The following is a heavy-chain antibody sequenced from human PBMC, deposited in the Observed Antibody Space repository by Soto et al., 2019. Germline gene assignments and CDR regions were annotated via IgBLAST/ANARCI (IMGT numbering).Heavy chain of an antibody. CDR1: GFTFSSHA. J-gene: IGHJ3*02. V-gene: IGHV3-23*04. D-gene: IGHD6-13*01. CDR3: AKEEREQQVVYDAFDM. CDR2: ISGSGVTT. Sequence: EVQLVEAGGGLVQPGGSLRVSCAASGFTFSSHAMSWVRQAPGKGLEWVSSISGSGVTTDYADSVKGRFTISRDNSQKMLYLQMNSLRAGDTAVYYCAKEEREQQVVYDAFDMWGQGTIVTVSS.